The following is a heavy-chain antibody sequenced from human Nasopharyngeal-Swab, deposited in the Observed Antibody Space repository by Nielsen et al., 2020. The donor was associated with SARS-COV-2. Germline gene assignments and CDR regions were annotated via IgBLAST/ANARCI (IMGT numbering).Heavy chain of an antibody. V-gene: IGHV4-38-2*02. Sequence: SETLSLTCTVSGYSISSGYYWGWIRQPPGKGLEWIASIYHSGNTYYNPSLKSRVTISVDTSKNQFSLKLNSVTAADTALYFCVHLWSPGFWGQGTLVTVSS. CDR2: IYHSGNT. J-gene: IGHJ4*02. D-gene: IGHD2-21*01. CDR1: GYSISSGYY. CDR3: VHLWSPGF.